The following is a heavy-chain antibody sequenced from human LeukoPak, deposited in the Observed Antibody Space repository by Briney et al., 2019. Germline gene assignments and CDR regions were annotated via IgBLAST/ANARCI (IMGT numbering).Heavy chain of an antibody. CDR3: ARVGDVGGYELVYYYYYYMDV. J-gene: IGHJ6*03. Sequence: GGSLRLSCAASGFTFSSYWMHWVRQAPGKGLVWVSRINSDGSSTSYADSAKGRFTISRDNAKNTLYLQMNSLRAEDTAVYYCARVGDVGGYELVYYYYYYMDVWGKGTTVTVSS. CDR2: INSDGSST. CDR1: GFTFSSYW. D-gene: IGHD3-10*01. V-gene: IGHV3-74*01.